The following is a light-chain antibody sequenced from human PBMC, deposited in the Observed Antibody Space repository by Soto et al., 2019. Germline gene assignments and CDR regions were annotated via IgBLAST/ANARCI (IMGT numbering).Light chain of an antibody. Sequence: QSVLTQPPSAPGTPGQIVAISCSGSSSNIGSNTVTWYQQLPGTAPTLLIYSTSQRSSGVPGRFSGSKSGASASLSISGLQSEDEADYYCAAWDDRMDVYVFGTGTKVTVL. V-gene: IGLV1-44*01. CDR2: STS. CDR3: AAWDDRMDVYV. CDR1: SSNIGSNT. J-gene: IGLJ1*01.